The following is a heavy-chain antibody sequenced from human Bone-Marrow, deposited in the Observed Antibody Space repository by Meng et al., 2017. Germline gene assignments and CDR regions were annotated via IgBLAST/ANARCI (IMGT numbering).Heavy chain of an antibody. D-gene: IGHD6-13*01. Sequence: EVDLLGSGGGLVKPGGSLILSCVASGFRVTDAWMSWVRQAPGKGLEWVGRINSNRDGGTTDYAAPVKGRFTISRDDSKNTLYLQMNSLITEDTGVYFCATGAAAADHWGQGTLVTVSS. V-gene: IGHV3-15*01. J-gene: IGHJ4*02. CDR3: ATGAAAADH. CDR2: INSNRDGGTT. CDR1: GFRVTDAW.